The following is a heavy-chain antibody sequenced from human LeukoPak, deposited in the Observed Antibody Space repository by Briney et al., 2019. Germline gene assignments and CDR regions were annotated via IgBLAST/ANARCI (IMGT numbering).Heavy chain of an antibody. V-gene: IGHV1-2*02. D-gene: IGHD6-13*01. CDR1: GYTFSDYY. J-gene: IGHJ4*02. Sequence: ASVKVSCKTSGYTFSDYYIHWIRQAPGQGLEWVGWINPNSGDTDYAQKFQGRVTVTRDTSISTAYMELGRLRSDDTAVYYCARVSSSWQGGVDYWGQGTLVTVSS. CDR3: ARVSSSWQGGVDY. CDR2: INPNSGDT.